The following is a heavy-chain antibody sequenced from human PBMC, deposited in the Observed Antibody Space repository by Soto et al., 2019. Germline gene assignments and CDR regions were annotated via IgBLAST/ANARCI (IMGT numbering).Heavy chain of an antibody. Sequence: QVQLVQSGAEVKMSGSSVRVSCKASGGSFSNYAISWVRQAPGQGLEWMGGIIPMFGIGNYAEKFLGRVTITADESTSTSHMELSSLRSEDTAVYFCARAYRENYFYAMDVWGQGTTVTVSS. CDR3: ARAYRENYFYAMDV. V-gene: IGHV1-69*01. CDR1: GGSFSNYA. D-gene: IGHD1-26*01. CDR2: IIPMFGIG. J-gene: IGHJ6*02.